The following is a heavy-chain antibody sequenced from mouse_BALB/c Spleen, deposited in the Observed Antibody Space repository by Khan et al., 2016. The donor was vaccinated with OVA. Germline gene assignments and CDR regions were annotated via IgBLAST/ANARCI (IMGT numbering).Heavy chain of an antibody. CDR3: ARGRAY. V-gene: IGHV3-2*02. CDR1: GYSITSDYA. Sequence: EVQLQESGPGLVKPSQSLSLTCTATGYSITSDYAWNLIRQLPGNKLEWMGYISYSGSTSYTPSFQSQTSITPDTSTNQSFLQLNSVTTEDTATYYCARGRAYWGQGTLVTVSA. CDR2: ISYSGST. J-gene: IGHJ3*01.